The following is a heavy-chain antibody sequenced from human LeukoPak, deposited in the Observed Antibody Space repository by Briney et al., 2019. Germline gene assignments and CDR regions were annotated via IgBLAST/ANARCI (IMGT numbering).Heavy chain of an antibody. CDR2: MNPNSGNT. V-gene: IGHV1-8*03. D-gene: IGHD4-11*01. Sequence: ASVKVSCKASGYTFTSYDINWVRQATGQGLEWMGWMNPNSGNTCYAQKFQGRVTITRNTSISTAYMELSSLRSKDTAVYYCARGSNYIDYWGQGTLVTVSS. J-gene: IGHJ4*02. CDR3: ARGSNYIDY. CDR1: GYTFTSYD.